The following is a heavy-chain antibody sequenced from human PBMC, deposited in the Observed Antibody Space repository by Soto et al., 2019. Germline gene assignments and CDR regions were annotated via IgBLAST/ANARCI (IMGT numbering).Heavy chain of an antibody. CDR2: INPNSSVT. V-gene: IGHV1-2*04. CDR3: ARRYSRQASDI. CDR1: GYAFTGYY. J-gene: IGHJ3*02. D-gene: IGHD6-13*01. Sequence: ASVKGSCKASGYAFTGYYVDLVIQAHGQGHEWKGWINPNSSVTNYAQKIQGWVTMTRDTSLSTAYMERSLLRSDDTAVYYCARRYSRQASDIWVQGTMVTVS.